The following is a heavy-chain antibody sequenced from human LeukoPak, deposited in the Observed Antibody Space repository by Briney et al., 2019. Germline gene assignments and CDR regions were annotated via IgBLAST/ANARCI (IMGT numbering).Heavy chain of an antibody. V-gene: IGHV1-2*02. CDR2: INPNTGGA. D-gene: IGHD5-12*01. J-gene: IGHJ4*02. CDR1: GYPFNGYY. Sequence: ASVKVSCKASGYPFNGYYIHWVRQAPGQGREWMGWINPNTGGANFALKFQARVSMTRDTSINTVFLGLSTLTSDDTAIYYCAREDNDYHYMFDSWGQGTPVTVSS. CDR3: AREDNDYHYMFDS.